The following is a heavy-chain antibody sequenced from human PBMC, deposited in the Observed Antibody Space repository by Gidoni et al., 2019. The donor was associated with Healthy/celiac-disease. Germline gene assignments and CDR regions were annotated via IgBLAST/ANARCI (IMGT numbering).Heavy chain of an antibody. J-gene: IGHJ6*02. CDR3: ARDLDITMIVVVSAIGLGGMDV. CDR2: INPSGGST. D-gene: IGHD3-22*01. V-gene: IGHV1-46*01. CDR1: GYTFTSYY. Sequence: EVKKPGASVKVSCKASGYTFTSYYMHWVRQAPGQGLEWMGIINPSGGSTSYAQKFQGRVTMTRDTSTSTVYMELSSLRSEDTAVYYCARDLDITMIVVVSAIGLGGMDVWGQGTTVTVSS.